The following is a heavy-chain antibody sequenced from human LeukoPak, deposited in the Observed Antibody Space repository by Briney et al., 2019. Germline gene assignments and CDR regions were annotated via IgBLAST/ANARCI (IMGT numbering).Heavy chain of an antibody. CDR2: INPNSGGA. D-gene: IGHD6-13*01. V-gene: IGHV1-2*02. J-gene: IGHJ4*02. CDR3: ARWGSSSAEFDY. Sequence: ASVKVSSKASGYTFTADYIHWVRQAPGQGLEWMGWINPNSGGANYAQKFQDRVTMTRDTSISTAYMDLSRLRSDDTAVYYCARWGSSSAEFDYWGQGTLVTVSS. CDR1: GYTFTADY.